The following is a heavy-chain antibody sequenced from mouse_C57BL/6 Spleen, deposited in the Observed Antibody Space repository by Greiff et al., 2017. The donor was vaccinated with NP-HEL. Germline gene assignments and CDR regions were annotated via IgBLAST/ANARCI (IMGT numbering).Heavy chain of an antibody. CDR2: IDPNSGGT. D-gene: IGHD2-1*01. V-gene: IGHV1-72*01. J-gene: IGHJ1*03. CDR3: ARRDGNYVSWYFDV. Sequence: QVQLKQPGAELVKPGASVKLSCKASGYTFTSYWMHWVKQRPGRGLEWIGRIDPNSGGTKYNEKFKSKATLTVDKPSSTAYMQLSSLTSEDSAVYYCARRDGNYVSWYFDVWGTGTTVTVSS. CDR1: GYTFTSYW.